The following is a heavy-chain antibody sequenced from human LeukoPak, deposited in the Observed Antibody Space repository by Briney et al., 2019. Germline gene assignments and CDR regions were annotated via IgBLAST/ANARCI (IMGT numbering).Heavy chain of an antibody. D-gene: IGHD3-16*01. CDR3: ARVKDPGGYYYYYYMDV. J-gene: IGHJ6*03. CDR2: IYYSGST. Sequence: SETLSLTCTVSGGSISSSSHYWGWIRQPPGKGLEWIGSIYYSGSTYYNPSLKSRVTISVDTSKNQFSLKLSSVTAADTAMYYCARVKDPGGYYYYYYMDVWGKGTTVTVSS. CDR1: GGSISSSSHY. V-gene: IGHV4-39*07.